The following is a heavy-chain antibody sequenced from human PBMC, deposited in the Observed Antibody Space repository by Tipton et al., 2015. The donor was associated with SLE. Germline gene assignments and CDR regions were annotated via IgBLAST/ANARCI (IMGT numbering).Heavy chain of an antibody. CDR3: AKDRGVQEWELRYFDY. D-gene: IGHD1-26*01. J-gene: IGHJ4*02. V-gene: IGHV3-11*05. CDR1: GFTFSDYY. Sequence: SLRLSCAASGFTFSDYYMSWIRQAPGKGLEWVSYISSSSSYTNYADPVKGRFTISRDNAKNTLYLQMNSLRAEDTAVYYCAKDRGVQEWELRYFDYWGQGTLVTVSS. CDR2: ISSSSSYT.